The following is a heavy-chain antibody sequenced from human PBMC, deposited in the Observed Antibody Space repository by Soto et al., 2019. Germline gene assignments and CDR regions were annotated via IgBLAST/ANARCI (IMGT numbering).Heavy chain of an antibody. V-gene: IGHV3-23*04. CDR2: ISDSGGTS. Sequence: EVQLVDSGGGLVQPGGSLRLSCAASGFIFSNYVMSWVRQAPGKGLEWVSSISDSGGTSYYADSVKGRFTISRDNSKNTLHLQMNSLRAEDTAIYYCANRPRALLTFGYWGQGTLVTVSS. J-gene: IGHJ4*02. D-gene: IGHD1-26*01. CDR1: GFIFSNYV. CDR3: ANRPRALLTFGY.